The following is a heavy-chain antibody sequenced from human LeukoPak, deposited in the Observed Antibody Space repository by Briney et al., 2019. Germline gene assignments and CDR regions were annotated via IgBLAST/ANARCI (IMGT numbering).Heavy chain of an antibody. CDR1: GYSISSGYY. Sequence: SETLSLTCTVSGYSISSGYYWGWIRQPPGKGLEWIGSIYLSGSTYYNPSLKSRVTISVDTSKNQFSLKLSSVTAADTAVYYGAREWGGFSYGGKFDYWGQGTLVTVSS. CDR3: AREWGGFSYGGKFDY. V-gene: IGHV4-38-2*02. D-gene: IGHD5-18*01. J-gene: IGHJ4*02. CDR2: IYLSGST.